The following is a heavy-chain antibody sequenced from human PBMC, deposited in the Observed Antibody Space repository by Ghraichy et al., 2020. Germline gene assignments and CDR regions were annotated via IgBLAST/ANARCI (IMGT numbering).Heavy chain of an antibody. V-gene: IGHV3-64D*09. CDR2: IGSDGVTT. CDR1: GLTVSLYV. J-gene: IGHJ5*02. D-gene: IGHD3-16*01. Sequence: GESLNISCSASGLTVSLYVMNWVRQAPGKGLEYVSAIGSDGVTTYYADSVRGRFTVSRDTFENTVYLQMSGLRSEDTAVYYCVPWGDSHWFDPWGQGTLVTVSS. CDR3: VPWGDSHWFDP.